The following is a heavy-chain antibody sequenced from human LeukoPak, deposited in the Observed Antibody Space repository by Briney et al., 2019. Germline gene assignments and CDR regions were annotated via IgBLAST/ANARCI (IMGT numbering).Heavy chain of an antibody. J-gene: IGHJ4*02. CDR2: VYYTGST. V-gene: IGHV4-39*01. CDR1: GDSAGDSFSNRNYY. D-gene: IGHD2-15*01. Sequence: SETLSLTCTVSGDSAGDSFSNRNYYWGWIRQPPGEGLEWIGTVYYTGSTYYNPSLESRVTMPRDTSKTQFSLKLNSVTAADTALYYCASLYFSGWGSFPDYWGQGILVTVSS. CDR3: ASLYFSGWGSFPDY.